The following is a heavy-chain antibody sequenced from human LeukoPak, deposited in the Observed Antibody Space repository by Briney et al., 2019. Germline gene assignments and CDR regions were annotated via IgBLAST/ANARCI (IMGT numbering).Heavy chain of an antibody. CDR2: INPSGGST. CDR3: ARDHYYYGSGSYYNPLGY. J-gene: IGHJ4*02. CDR1: GYTFTTYK. V-gene: IGHV1-46*01. D-gene: IGHD3-10*01. Sequence: GASVKVSCKASGYTFTTYKMHWVRQAPGQGLEWIGIINPSGGSTSYAQKFQGRVTMTRDTSTRTVYMELSSLRSEDTAVYYCARDHYYYGSGSYYNPLGYWGQGTLVTVSS.